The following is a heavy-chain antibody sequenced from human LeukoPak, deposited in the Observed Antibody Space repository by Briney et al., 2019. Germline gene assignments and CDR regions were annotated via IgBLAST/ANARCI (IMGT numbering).Heavy chain of an antibody. CDR2: ISGYNGKT. Sequence: ASVKVSCKASGYTFTSYGISWVRQAPGQGLEWMGWISGYNGKTNYAQKLQGRVTMTTDTSTSTAYMELRSLRSDDTAVYYCARDYWDVLLWFGELSKWGQGTLVTVSS. D-gene: IGHD3-10*01. CDR1: GYTFTSYG. V-gene: IGHV1-18*01. J-gene: IGHJ4*02. CDR3: ARDYWDVLLWFGELSK.